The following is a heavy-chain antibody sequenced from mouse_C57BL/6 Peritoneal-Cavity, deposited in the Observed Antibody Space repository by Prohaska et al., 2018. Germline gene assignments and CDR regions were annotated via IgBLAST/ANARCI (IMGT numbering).Heavy chain of an antibody. V-gene: IGHV1-52*01. CDR2: IDPSVSET. CDR1: GYTFTSYW. J-gene: IGHJ3*01. CDR3: AREGSNYGFAY. Sequence: QVQLQQPGAELVRPGSSVKLSCKAPGYTFTSYWMHWVKQRPIQGLEWIGNIDPSVSETHYNQKFKDKATLTVDKSSSTAYMQLSSLTSEDSAVYYCAREGSNYGFAYWGQGTLVTVSA. D-gene: IGHD2-5*01.